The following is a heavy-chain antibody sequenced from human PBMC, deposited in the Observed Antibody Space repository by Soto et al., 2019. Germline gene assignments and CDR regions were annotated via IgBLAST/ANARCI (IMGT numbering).Heavy chain of an antibody. J-gene: IGHJ3*02. D-gene: IGHD3-22*01. CDR2: ISGSGGST. CDR3: AKDWNDSSGYYPLDAFDI. CDR1: GFTFSSYA. Sequence: GGSLRLSCAASGFTFSSYAMSWVRQAPGKGLEWVSAISGSGGSTYYADSVKGRFTISRDNSKNTLYLQMNSLRAEDTAVYYCAKDWNDSSGYYPLDAFDIWGQGTIVTVSS. V-gene: IGHV3-23*01.